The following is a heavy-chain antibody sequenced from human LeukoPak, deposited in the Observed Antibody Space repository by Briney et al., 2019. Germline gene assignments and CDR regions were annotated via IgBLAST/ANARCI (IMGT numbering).Heavy chain of an antibody. CDR2: IYPGDSDT. Sequence: GESLKISCKGSGYSFTSYWIGWVRQMPGKGLEWMGIIYPGDSDTRYSPSFQGQVTISADKSISTAYLQWSSLKASDTAMYYCARHLTPGIAAAGSDYWGQGTLVTVSS. J-gene: IGHJ4*02. CDR1: GYSFTSYW. V-gene: IGHV5-51*01. CDR3: ARHLTPGIAAAGSDY. D-gene: IGHD6-13*01.